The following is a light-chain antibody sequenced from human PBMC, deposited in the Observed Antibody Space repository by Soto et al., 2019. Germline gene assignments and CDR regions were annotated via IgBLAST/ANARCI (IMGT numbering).Light chain of an antibody. CDR2: AVS. J-gene: IGLJ1*01. CDR3: SSYAGSYTHV. Sequence: QSALTQPASVSGSPGQSITISCAGTSSDIGAYNFVSWYQQRPGKAPKLMIFAVSDRPSGVSDRFSGSKSGYTASLTISGLQSDDEGFYYCSSYAGSYTHVFGTGTKVTVL. V-gene: IGLV2-14*01. CDR1: SSDIGAYNF.